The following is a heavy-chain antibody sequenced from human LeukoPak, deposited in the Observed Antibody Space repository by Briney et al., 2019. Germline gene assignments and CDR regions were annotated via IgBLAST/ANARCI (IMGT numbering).Heavy chain of an antibody. J-gene: IGHJ5*02. CDR3: ARDLTTIAGGRFDP. Sequence: ASVKVSCKASGGTFSSYAISWVRQAPGQGLEWMGGVIPIFGTANYAQKFQGRVTITTDESTSTAYMELSSLRSEDTAVYYCARDLTTIAGGRFDPWGQGTLVTVSS. D-gene: IGHD4-17*01. CDR1: GGTFSSYA. CDR2: VIPIFGTA. V-gene: IGHV1-69*05.